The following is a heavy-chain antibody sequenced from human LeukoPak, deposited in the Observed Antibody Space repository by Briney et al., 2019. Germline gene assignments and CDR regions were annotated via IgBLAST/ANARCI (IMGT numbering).Heavy chain of an antibody. CDR2: VYSDGITT. V-gene: IGHV3-74*01. D-gene: IGHD2-8*01. Sequence: GGSLRLSCAASGFTFSTYWMHWVRQAPGKGLVWVSRVYSDGITTNYADSVKGRFTISRDNAKNTLYLQMNSLRAEDTAVYYCARGSCTNGVCSFFDHWGQGALVTVPS. J-gene: IGHJ4*02. CDR3: ARGSCTNGVCSFFDH. CDR1: GFTFSTYW.